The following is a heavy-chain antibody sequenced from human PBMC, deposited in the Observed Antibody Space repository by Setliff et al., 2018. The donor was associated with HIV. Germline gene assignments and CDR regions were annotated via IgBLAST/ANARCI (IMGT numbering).Heavy chain of an antibody. Sequence: AAVKVSCKVSGYTHTELSIHWVRQALGKGLEWMGGFDPEDVETVYAQKFQGRVTMPENTSTDTAYMELSSLRSEDTAVYYCARGLPAANYQNYYYMDVWGKGTTVTVSS. CDR3: ARGLPAANYQNYYYMDV. CDR2: FDPEDVET. V-gene: IGHV1-24*01. D-gene: IGHD2-2*01. CDR1: GYTHTELS. J-gene: IGHJ6*03.